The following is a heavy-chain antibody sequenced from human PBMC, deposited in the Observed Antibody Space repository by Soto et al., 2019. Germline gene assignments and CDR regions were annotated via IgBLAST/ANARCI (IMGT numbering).Heavy chain of an antibody. D-gene: IGHD6-6*01. Sequence: GESLKISCKGSGYSFTSYWIGWVRQMPGKGLEWMGIIYPGDSDTRYSPSFQGQVTISADKSISTAYLQWSSLKASDTAMYYCARRAAAHHYYYGMDVWGRGTTVTVSS. J-gene: IGHJ6*02. CDR3: ARRAAAHHYYYGMDV. V-gene: IGHV5-51*01. CDR2: IYPGDSDT. CDR1: GYSFTSYW.